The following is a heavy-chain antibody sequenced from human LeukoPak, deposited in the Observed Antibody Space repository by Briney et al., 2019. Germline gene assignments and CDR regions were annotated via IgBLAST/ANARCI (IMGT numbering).Heavy chain of an antibody. CDR1: GFTFSSYG. D-gene: IGHD1-26*01. J-gene: IGHJ4*02. CDR3: ARDPTGGSYYYFDY. Sequence: GGSLRLSCAASGFTFSSYGMHWVRQAPGKGLEWVAVIWYDGSNKYYADSVKGRFTISRDNSKNTLYLQMNSLRAEDTAVYYCARDPTGGSYYYFDYWGQGTLVTVSS. CDR2: IWYDGSNK. V-gene: IGHV3-33*01.